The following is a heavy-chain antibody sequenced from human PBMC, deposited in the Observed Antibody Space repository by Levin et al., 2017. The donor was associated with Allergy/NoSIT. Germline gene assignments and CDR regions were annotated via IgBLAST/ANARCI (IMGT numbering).Heavy chain of an antibody. Sequence: GESLKISCAASGFTFSSYGMHWVRQAPGKGLEWVAVIWYDGSNKYYADSVKGRFTISRDNSKNTLYLQMNSLRAEDTAVYYCARGLNDYGDYVGYWGQGTLVTVSS. CDR3: ARGLNDYGDYVGY. J-gene: IGHJ4*02. V-gene: IGHV3-33*01. D-gene: IGHD4-17*01. CDR1: GFTFSSYG. CDR2: IWYDGSNK.